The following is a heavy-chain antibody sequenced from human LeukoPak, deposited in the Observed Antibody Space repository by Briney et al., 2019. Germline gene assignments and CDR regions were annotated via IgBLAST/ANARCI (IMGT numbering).Heavy chain of an antibody. CDR3: ARARRGGGVGYYYGMDV. J-gene: IGHJ6*02. Sequence: GGSLRLSCAASGFTFSSYWMSWVRQAPGKGVEWVANIKQDGSEKYYVDSVKGRFTISRDNAKNSLYLQMNSLRAEDTAVYYCARARRGGGVGYYYGMDVWGQGTTVTVSS. CDR2: IKQDGSEK. D-gene: IGHD2-8*02. V-gene: IGHV3-7*01. CDR1: GFTFSSYW.